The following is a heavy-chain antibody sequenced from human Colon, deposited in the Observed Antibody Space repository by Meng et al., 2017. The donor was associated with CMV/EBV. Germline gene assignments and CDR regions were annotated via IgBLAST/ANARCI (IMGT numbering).Heavy chain of an antibody. D-gene: IGHD5-18*01. Sequence: EVQLVESGGGLVKPGGSLRLSCAASGISLSNDWVSWVRQAPGKGLEWVGRINSQRDGGTSQYAAPVKGRFTIARDDSKNTLYLQMNNLKTEDIGVYYCFSRYGWGHGTLVTVSS. CDR1: GISLSNDW. CDR3: FSRYG. CDR2: INSQRDGGTS. J-gene: IGHJ4*01. V-gene: IGHV3-15*01.